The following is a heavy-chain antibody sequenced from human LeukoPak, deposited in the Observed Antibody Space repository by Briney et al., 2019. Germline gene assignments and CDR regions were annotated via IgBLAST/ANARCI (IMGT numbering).Heavy chain of an antibody. D-gene: IGHD3-10*01. CDR3: AKGTNYYGSGSYYNDAFDI. CDR1: GFTFSSYA. V-gene: IGHV3-23*01. Sequence: GGSLRLSCAASGFTFSSYAMSWVRQAPGKGLKGLEWVSGISGSGGSIYYADSVKGRFTISRDNSKNTLYLQMNSLRAEDTAVYYCAKGTNYYGSGSYYNDAFDIWGQGTMVTVSS. J-gene: IGHJ3*02. CDR2: ISGSGGSI.